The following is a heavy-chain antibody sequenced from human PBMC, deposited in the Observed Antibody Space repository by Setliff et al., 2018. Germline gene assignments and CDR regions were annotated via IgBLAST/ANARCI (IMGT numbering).Heavy chain of an antibody. V-gene: IGHV1-69*05. Sequence: SVKVSCKASGGTFSNYDISWVRQAPGQGLEWMGGIIPIFGTTNYAQRFQGRVTITTDESTSTAYMELSSLRPEDTAVYYCARERGDIVTTTSYYYYLDVWGKGTTVTVSS. D-gene: IGHD5-12*01. CDR2: IIPIFGTT. CDR3: ARERGDIVTTTSYYYYLDV. J-gene: IGHJ6*03. CDR1: GGTFSNYD.